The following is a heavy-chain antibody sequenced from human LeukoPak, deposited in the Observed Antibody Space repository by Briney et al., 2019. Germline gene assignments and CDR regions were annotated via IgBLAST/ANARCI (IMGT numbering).Heavy chain of an antibody. J-gene: IGHJ5*02. CDR2: MKQDGSEK. Sequence: GGSLRLSCSASGFRFSGYWMSWVRQAPGKGLEWVANMKQDGSEKYYVDSVKGRFTISRDNAKNSLYLQMNSLRAEDTAVYYCARGRSWFDPWGQGTLVTVSS. CDR1: GFRFSGYW. CDR3: ARGRSWFDP. V-gene: IGHV3-7*02.